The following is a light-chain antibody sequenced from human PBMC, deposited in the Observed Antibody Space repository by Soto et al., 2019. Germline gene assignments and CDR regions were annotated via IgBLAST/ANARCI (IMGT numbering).Light chain of an antibody. CDR2: DAS. CDR1: QGIGTA. V-gene: IGKV1-13*02. Sequence: QLTQSPSTLSASVGDRVTITCRASQGIGTALAWYHQRPGNSPDLLVYDASTLQSGVPSRFSGSGSETDFSLTISGLQPEDFGHYYCQQFNTKPLTFGGGTRVEIK. J-gene: IGKJ4*01. CDR3: QQFNTKPLT.